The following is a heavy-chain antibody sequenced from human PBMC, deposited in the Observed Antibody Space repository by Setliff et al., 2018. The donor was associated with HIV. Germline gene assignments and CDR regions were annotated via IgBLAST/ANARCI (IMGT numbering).Heavy chain of an antibody. Sequence: ASVKVSCKASGYTFTSYGISWVRQAPGQGLEWMGWISAYNGNTNYAPKFQGRVTITADESTTTAYMELSSLRSDDTAMYYCATDPGYSSTWYSESFQHWGQGTVVTVSS. D-gene: IGHD6-13*01. CDR3: ATDPGYSSTWYSESFQH. CDR2: ISAYNGNT. V-gene: IGHV1-18*01. CDR1: GYTFTSYG. J-gene: IGHJ1*01.